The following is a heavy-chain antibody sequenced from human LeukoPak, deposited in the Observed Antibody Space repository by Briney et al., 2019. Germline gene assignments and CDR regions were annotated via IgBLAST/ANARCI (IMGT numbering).Heavy chain of an antibody. V-gene: IGHV3-13*01. D-gene: IGHD3-22*01. J-gene: IGHJ4*02. CDR3: ARAPLGGYGPWY. CDR2: IGTVGDT. CDR1: GFTFGSYD. Sequence: GGSLRLSCAASGFTFGSYDMHWVRQGTGKGLEWVSAIGTVGDTYYPGSVKGRFTVSRENAKNSLYLQMNSLRAGDTAVYYCARAPLGGYGPWYWGQGTLVTVCS.